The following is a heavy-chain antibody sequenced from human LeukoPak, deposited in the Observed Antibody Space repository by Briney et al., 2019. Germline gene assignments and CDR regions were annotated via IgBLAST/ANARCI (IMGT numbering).Heavy chain of an antibody. V-gene: IGHV4-34*01. CDR1: GGSFSGYY. J-gene: IGHJ6*02. D-gene: IGHD6-13*01. CDR2: INHSGST. Sequence: SETLSLTCAVYGGSFSGYYWSWIRQPPGKGLEWIGEINHSGSTNYNPSLKSRVTISVDTSKNQFSLKLSSVTAADTAVYYCARHGSSWLYYYYGMDVWGQGTTVTVSS. CDR3: ARHGSSWLYYYYGMDV.